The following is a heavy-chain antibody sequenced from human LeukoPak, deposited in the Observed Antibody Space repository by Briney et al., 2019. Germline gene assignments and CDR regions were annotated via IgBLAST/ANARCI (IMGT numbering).Heavy chain of an antibody. J-gene: IGHJ2*01. CDR1: GFTFCSYD. Sequence: GVSLSLYCAASGFTFCSYDMIRQPAAPGKGLKGFINISGRVTRTYYADSVKGWFTISRDNSKNTLYLQMNSLRGEDTAVYYCAKARSIAVAGWYCDLWGRGTLVTVSS. V-gene: IGHV3-23*01. CDR3: AKARSIAVAGWYCDL. D-gene: IGHD6-19*01. CDR2: ISGRVTRT.